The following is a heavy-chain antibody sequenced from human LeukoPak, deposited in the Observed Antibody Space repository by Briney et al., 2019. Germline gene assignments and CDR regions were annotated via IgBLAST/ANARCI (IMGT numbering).Heavy chain of an antibody. J-gene: IGHJ3*02. Sequence: GGSLRLSCAASGFTLRNYDMHWVRQPTGKGLEWVSAMGTGDDTYFSGSVKGRFTGVRENAKNTVYLQMNSPRAGDTAMYYCARRSAAAGIDAFDIWGQGTMVIVSS. CDR3: ARRSAAAGIDAFDI. D-gene: IGHD6-13*01. V-gene: IGHV3-13*01. CDR2: MGTGDDT. CDR1: GFTLRNYD.